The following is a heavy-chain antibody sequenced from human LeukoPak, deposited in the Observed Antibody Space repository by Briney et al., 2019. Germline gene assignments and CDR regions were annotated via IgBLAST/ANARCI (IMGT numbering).Heavy chain of an antibody. CDR3: AKDSGNYALPLDY. Sequence: GGPLRLSCAASGFTFSSYGMHWVRQAPGKGLEWVAFIRYDGSNKYYADSVKGRFTISRDNSKNTLYLQMNSLRAEDTAVYYCAKDSGNYALPLDYWGQGTLVTVSS. D-gene: IGHD4-11*01. V-gene: IGHV3-30*02. CDR1: GFTFSSYG. CDR2: IRYDGSNK. J-gene: IGHJ4*02.